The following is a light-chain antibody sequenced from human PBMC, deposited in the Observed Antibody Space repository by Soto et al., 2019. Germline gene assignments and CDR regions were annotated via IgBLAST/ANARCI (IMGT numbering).Light chain of an antibody. Sequence: DIQMTQSPSTLSASVGDSVSINCRASQSISAWLAWYQQKPGKAPRLLIYKASTLEIGVPSRFSGSGSGTEFTLTISSLQPDDVAIYYCQQYNDYSWTF. CDR1: QSISAW. CDR3: QQYNDYSWT. J-gene: IGKJ1*01. V-gene: IGKV1-5*03. CDR2: KAS.